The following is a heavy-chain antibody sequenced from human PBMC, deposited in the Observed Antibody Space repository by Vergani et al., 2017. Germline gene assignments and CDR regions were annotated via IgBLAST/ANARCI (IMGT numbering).Heavy chain of an antibody. V-gene: IGHV3-11*01. CDR3: AKERTIAARPDDAFDI. Sequence: QVQLVESGGGLVKPGGSLRLSCAASGFTFSDYYMSWIRQAPGKGLEWLSYISSSGSPISYADSVKGRFTISRDNAKNSLYLQMNSLRAEDTAVYYCAKERTIAARPDDAFDIWGQGTMVTVSS. J-gene: IGHJ3*02. D-gene: IGHD6-6*01. CDR2: ISSSGSPI. CDR1: GFTFSDYY.